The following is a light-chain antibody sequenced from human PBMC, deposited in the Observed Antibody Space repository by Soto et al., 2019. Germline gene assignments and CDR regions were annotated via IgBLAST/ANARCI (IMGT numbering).Light chain of an antibody. CDR2: DAS. CDR3: QQYDNLPIT. Sequence: DIQMTQSPSSLSASVGDRVTITCQASQDISNYLNWYQQKPGKAPKLLIYDASSLQTGVPSRFSGSRSGTDFTFTISSLQPEDIATYYCQQYDNLPITFGQGTRLEIK. V-gene: IGKV1-33*01. CDR1: QDISNY. J-gene: IGKJ5*01.